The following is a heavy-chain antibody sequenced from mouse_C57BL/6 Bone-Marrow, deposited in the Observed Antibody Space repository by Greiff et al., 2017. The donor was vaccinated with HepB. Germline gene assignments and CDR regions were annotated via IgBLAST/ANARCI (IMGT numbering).Heavy chain of an antibody. CDR1: GFTFSSYA. V-gene: IGHV5-4*01. CDR3: ARAQLGRYWYFDV. CDR2: ISDGGSYT. Sequence: VQLKESGGGLVKPGGSLKLSCAASGFTFSSYAMSWVRQTPEKRLEWVATISDGGSYTYYPDNVKGRFTISRDNAKNNLYLQMSHLKSEDTAMYYCARAQLGRYWYFDVWGTGTTVTVSS. D-gene: IGHD4-1*02. J-gene: IGHJ1*03.